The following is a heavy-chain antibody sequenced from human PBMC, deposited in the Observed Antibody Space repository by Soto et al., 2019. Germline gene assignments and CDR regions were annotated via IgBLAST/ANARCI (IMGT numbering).Heavy chain of an antibody. D-gene: IGHD3-3*01. CDR3: ARVEEWLPNRNWFDP. J-gene: IGHJ5*02. CDR1: GGTFSSDA. V-gene: IGHV1-69*06. CDR2: IIPIFGTA. Sequence: KVSCKASGGTFSSDAISWVRQAPGQGLEWMGGIIPIFGTANYAQKFQGRVTITADKSTSTAYMELSSLRSEDTAVYYCARVEEWLPNRNWFDPWGQGTLVTVSS.